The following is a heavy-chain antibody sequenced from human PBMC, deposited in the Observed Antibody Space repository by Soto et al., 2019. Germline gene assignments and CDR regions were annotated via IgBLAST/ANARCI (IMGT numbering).Heavy chain of an antibody. D-gene: IGHD3-3*01. CDR2: ISSSGSTI. CDR1: GFTFIDYY. CDR3: ARDPKYDFWSGYDKPIDY. Sequence: PGGSLRLSCAASGFTFIDYYMSWILQAPWKGLEWVSYISSSGSTIYYADSVKGRFTISRDNAKNSLYLQMNSLRAEDTAVYYCARDPKYDFWSGYDKPIDYWGQGTLVTVSS. J-gene: IGHJ4*02. V-gene: IGHV3-11*01.